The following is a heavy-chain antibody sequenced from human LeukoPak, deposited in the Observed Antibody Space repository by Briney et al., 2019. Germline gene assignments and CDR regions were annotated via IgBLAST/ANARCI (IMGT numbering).Heavy chain of an antibody. V-gene: IGHV3-15*01. J-gene: IGHJ4*02. CDR1: GFTFSNAW. CDR2: IKSKTDGGTT. Sequence: GGSLRLSCAASGFTFSNAWMSWVRQAPGKGLEWVARIKSKTDGGTTDYAAPVKGRFTISTDDSKNTLYLQMNSLKTEDTAVYYCTTDYRTYYYDSSGYFSRGDYWGQGTLVTVSS. CDR3: TTDYRTYYYDSSGYFSRGDY. D-gene: IGHD3-22*01.